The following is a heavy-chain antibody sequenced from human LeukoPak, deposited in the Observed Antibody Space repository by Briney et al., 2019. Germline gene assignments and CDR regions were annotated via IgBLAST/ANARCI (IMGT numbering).Heavy chain of an antibody. D-gene: IGHD3-3*01. Sequence: SVKVSCKASGGTFSSYAISWVRQAPGQGLEWMGGIIPIFGTANYAQKFQGRVTITADESTSTAYMELRSLRSDDTAVYYCARDGVLGTYYDFWSAMPGALDYWGQGTLVTVSS. J-gene: IGHJ4*02. CDR1: GGTFSSYA. V-gene: IGHV1-69*13. CDR3: ARDGVLGTYYDFWSAMPGALDY. CDR2: IIPIFGTA.